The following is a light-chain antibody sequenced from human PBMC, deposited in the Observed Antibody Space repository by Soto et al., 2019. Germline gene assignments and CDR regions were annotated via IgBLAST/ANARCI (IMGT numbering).Light chain of an antibody. CDR1: SSDVGGYNY. J-gene: IGLJ1*01. Sequence: QPALTQPRSVSGSPGQSVTISCTGTSSDVGGYNYVSWYQQHPGKAPKLMIYDVSKRPSGVPDRFSGSKSGNTASLTISGLQAEDEADYAGSYTWVFGTGTKLTVL. V-gene: IGLV2-11*01. CDR2: DVS. CDR3: SYTWV.